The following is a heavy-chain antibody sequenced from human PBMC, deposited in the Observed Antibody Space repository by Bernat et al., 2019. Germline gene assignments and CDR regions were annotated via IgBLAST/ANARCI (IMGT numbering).Heavy chain of an antibody. D-gene: IGHD3-10*01. Sequence: QVQLQQWGAGLLKPSETLSLTCAVYGGSFSGYYWCWIRQPPGKGLEWIGEINHSGSTNYNPSLKSRVTISVDTSKNQFSLKLSSVTAADTAVYYCARGGSSYYYGSGSSEDAFDIWGQGTMVTVSS. CDR2: INHSGST. CDR1: GGSFSGYY. V-gene: IGHV4-34*01. CDR3: ARGGSSYYYGSGSSEDAFDI. J-gene: IGHJ3*02.